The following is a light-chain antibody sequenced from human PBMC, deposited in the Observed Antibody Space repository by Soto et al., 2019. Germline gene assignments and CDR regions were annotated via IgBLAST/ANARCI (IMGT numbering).Light chain of an antibody. CDR2: GAS. J-gene: IGKJ1*01. V-gene: IGKV3-20*01. Sequence: EIVLTQSPGTLSLSPGERATLSCRASQSVSSTYLAWYQQKPGQAPRLLIYGASSRATGIPDRFSGSGSGKDFTITISRREHEDLAVYYRQEYGSLTYPTFGQGTKVEIK. CDR1: QSVSSTY. CDR3: QEYGSLTYPT.